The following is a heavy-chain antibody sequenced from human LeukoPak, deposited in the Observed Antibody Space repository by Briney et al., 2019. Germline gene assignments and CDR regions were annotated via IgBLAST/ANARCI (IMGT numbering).Heavy chain of an antibody. CDR2: TYYRSKWYN. CDR3: ARETRIAAAGTHAFDI. D-gene: IGHD6-13*01. J-gene: IGHJ3*02. Sequence: SQTLSLTCAISGDSVSSNSAAWNWIRQSPSRGLEWLGRTYYRSKWYNDYAVSVKSRITINPDTSKNQFSLRLNSVTPEDTAVYYCARETRIAAAGTHAFDIWGQGTMVTVSS. V-gene: IGHV6-1*01. CDR1: GDSVSSNSAA.